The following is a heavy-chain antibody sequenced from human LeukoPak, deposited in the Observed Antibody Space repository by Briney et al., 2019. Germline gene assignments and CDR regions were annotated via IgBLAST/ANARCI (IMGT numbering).Heavy chain of an antibody. D-gene: IGHD6-13*01. Sequence: ASVKVSCKASGYTFTRNGISWVRQAPGQGLEWMAWISTYSGNTNYAQNLQGRVTVTTDTSTSTAYMELRSLRHDGTAVYYCARKYSSSFGGPRGFDYWGQGTLVTVSS. J-gene: IGHJ4*02. CDR2: ISTYSGNT. CDR1: GYTFTRNG. V-gene: IGHV1-18*01. CDR3: ARKYSSSFGGPRGFDY.